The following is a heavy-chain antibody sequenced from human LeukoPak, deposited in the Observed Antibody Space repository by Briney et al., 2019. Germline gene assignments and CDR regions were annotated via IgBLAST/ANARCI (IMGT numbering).Heavy chain of an antibody. CDR3: AREPTNYYYDSSGYSYIDY. Sequence: SETLSLTCTVSGGSISSSSYYWGWIRQPPGKGLEWIGSIYYSGSTYYNPSLKSRVTISVDTSKNQFSLKLSSVTAADTAVYYCAREPTNYYYDSSGYSYIDYWGQGTLVTVSS. CDR1: GGSISSSSYY. J-gene: IGHJ4*02. V-gene: IGHV4-39*07. D-gene: IGHD3-22*01. CDR2: IYYSGST.